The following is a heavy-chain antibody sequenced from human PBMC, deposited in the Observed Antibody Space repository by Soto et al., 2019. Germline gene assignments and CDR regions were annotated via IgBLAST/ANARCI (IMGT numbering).Heavy chain of an antibody. CDR1: GGTFSSYA. D-gene: IGHD2-15*01. Sequence: SVKVSCKASGGTFSSYAISWVRQAPGQGLEWMGGIIPIFGTANYAQKFQGRVTITADKSTSTAYMELSSLRSEDTAVYYCARGQDIVVVVAATRLGYYYYGMDVWGQGTTVTVSS. J-gene: IGHJ6*02. CDR3: ARGQDIVVVVAATRLGYYYYGMDV. CDR2: IIPIFGTA. V-gene: IGHV1-69*06.